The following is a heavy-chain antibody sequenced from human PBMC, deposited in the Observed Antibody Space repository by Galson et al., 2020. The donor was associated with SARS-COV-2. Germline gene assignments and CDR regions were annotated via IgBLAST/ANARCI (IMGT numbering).Heavy chain of an antibody. Sequence: GRSMRLASPPSGFTFADNSTHCVRQAPRKGLEWVSGIRWNRVSIGYADSVKDRFTISRDKAKNSLYLQMNSLRAEDSALYYCAKGTDDGDAFDIWGQGTMVTVSS. V-gene: IGHV3-9*01. CDR2: IRWNRVSI. CDR3: AKGTDDGDAFDI. J-gene: IGHJ3*02. D-gene: IGHD1-1*01. CDR1: GFTFADNS.